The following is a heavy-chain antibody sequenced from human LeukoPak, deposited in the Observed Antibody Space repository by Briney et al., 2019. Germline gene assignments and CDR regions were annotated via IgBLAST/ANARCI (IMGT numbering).Heavy chain of an antibody. D-gene: IGHD2-8*01. CDR3: TRVYLERLTAGYFDH. Sequence: GGSLRLSCAASGFTFSTFGMNWVRQAPGKGLEWVSYISSSSSAIQYADSVKGRFTISRDNDKNSLYLQMNSLRAEDTAVYYCTRVYLERLTAGYFDHWGQGTLVTVSP. J-gene: IGHJ4*02. CDR1: GFTFSTFG. V-gene: IGHV3-48*01. CDR2: ISSSSSAI.